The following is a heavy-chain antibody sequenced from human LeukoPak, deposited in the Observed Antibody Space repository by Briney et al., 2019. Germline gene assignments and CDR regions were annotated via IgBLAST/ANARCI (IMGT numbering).Heavy chain of an antibody. CDR2: ISYDGSNK. J-gene: IGHJ4*02. Sequence: PGGSLRLSCAASGFTFSSYAMHWVRQAPGKGLEWVAVISYDGSNKYYADSVKGRFTISRDNSKNTLYLQMNSLRAEDTAVYYCARGTVTIFGVVKGPADYWGQGTLVTVSS. V-gene: IGHV3-30-3*01. CDR1: GFTFSSYA. D-gene: IGHD3-3*01. CDR3: ARGTVTIFGVVKGPADY.